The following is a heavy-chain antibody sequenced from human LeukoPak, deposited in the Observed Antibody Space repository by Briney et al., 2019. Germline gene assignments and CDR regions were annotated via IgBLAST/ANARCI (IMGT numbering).Heavy chain of an antibody. J-gene: IGHJ6*02. CDR1: GYTFTSYD. CDR3: ARGIVVVPAKYYYYYYGMDV. Sequence: ASVKVSCKASGYTFTSYDINWVRQATGQGLEWMGWINPNSGNTGYAQKFQGRVTMTRNTSISTAYMELSSLRSEDTAVYYCARGIVVVPAKYYYYYYGMDVWGQGTTVTVSS. V-gene: IGHV1-8*01. D-gene: IGHD2-2*01. CDR2: INPNSGNT.